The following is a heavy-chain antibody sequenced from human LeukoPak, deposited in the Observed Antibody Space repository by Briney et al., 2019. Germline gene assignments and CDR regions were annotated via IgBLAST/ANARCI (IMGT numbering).Heavy chain of an antibody. J-gene: IGHJ4*02. CDR3: ARDSLYDDNGYYHYFDY. CDR2: IWYDGSNK. V-gene: IGHV3-33*01. D-gene: IGHD3-22*01. Sequence: PGRSLRLSCAASGFTFSSYGMHWVRQAPGKGLEWVAVIWYDGSNKYYADSVKGRFTISRDTSKNTLYLQMNSLRAEDTAVYFCARDSLYDDNGYYHYFDYWGQGTLVTVSS. CDR1: GFTFSSYG.